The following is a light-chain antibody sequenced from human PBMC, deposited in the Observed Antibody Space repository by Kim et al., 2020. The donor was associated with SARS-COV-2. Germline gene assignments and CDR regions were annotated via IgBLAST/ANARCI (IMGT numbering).Light chain of an antibody. J-gene: IGLJ3*02. CDR2: NTN. CDR1: TSDKGRNP. CDR3: AAWDDRLNGPWV. V-gene: IGLV1-44*01. Sequence: QRSTRYCSGSTSDKGRNPVNWNRQVPGTGPKLLIYNTNGRPSGVPDRFSGSKSGTSDSLAISGLQSEDEADYFCAAWDDRLNGPWVFGGGTKLTVL.